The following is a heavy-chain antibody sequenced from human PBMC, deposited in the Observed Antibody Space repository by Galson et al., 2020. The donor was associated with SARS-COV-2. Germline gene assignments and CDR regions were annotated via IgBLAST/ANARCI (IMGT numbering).Heavy chain of an antibody. D-gene: IGHD1-26*01. CDR1: GYTFTTYG. CDR3: ARVVGATPSDY. V-gene: IGHV1-18*01. Sequence: ASVQVSCKASGYTFTTYGFIWVRHAPGQGLEWMGWNSAYNGNTNYPQRLQGRVTMTTDTSTSTAYMELTSLRSDDTAVYYCARVVGATPSDYWGQGTLVTVSS. J-gene: IGHJ4*02. CDR2: NSAYNGNT.